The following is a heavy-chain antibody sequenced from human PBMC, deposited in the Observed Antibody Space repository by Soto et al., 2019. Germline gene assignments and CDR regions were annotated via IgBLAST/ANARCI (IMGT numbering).Heavy chain of an antibody. V-gene: IGHV3-11*06. D-gene: IGHD2-15*01. Sequence: QVQLVESGGGLVKPGGSLRLSCAASGFTFSDYYMSWIRQAPGKGLEWVSYISSSSSYTNYADSVKGRFTISRDNAKNSLYLQMNSLRAEDTAVYYCERYTGGVAAKPNWCYPWVQGTLVTVS. J-gene: IGHJ5*02. CDR1: GFTFSDYY. CDR2: ISSSSSYT. CDR3: ERYTGGVAAKPNWCYP.